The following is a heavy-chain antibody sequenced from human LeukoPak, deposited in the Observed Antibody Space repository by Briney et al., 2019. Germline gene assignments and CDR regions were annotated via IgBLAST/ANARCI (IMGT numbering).Heavy chain of an antibody. CDR2: IWYDGSNK. J-gene: IGHJ3*02. V-gene: IGHV3-33*08. CDR3: ARDEYCSGGSCYSPHAFDI. D-gene: IGHD2-15*01. Sequence: PGRSLRLSCAASGFTFSSYGMHWVRQAPGKGLEWVAVIWYDGSNKYYADSVKGRFTISRDNSKNTLYLQMNSLRAEDTAVYYCARDEYCSGGSCYSPHAFDIWGQGTMVTVSS. CDR1: GFTFSSYG.